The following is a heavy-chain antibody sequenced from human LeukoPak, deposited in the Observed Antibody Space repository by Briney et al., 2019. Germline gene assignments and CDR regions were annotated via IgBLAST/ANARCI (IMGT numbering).Heavy chain of an antibody. CDR1: EFSVSHNY. CDR2: IRSAVETT. CDR3: AKHFCTGLDCSLFDS. V-gene: IGHV3-23*01. J-gene: IGHJ4*02. Sequence: PGGSLRLSCAASEFSVSHNYMSWVRQAPGKGLEWISGIRSAVETTHYADSVKGRFIISRDNSKNALSLQLNSLRPEDTALYYCAKHFCTGLDCSLFDSWGQGTLVTVSS. D-gene: IGHD3/OR15-3a*01.